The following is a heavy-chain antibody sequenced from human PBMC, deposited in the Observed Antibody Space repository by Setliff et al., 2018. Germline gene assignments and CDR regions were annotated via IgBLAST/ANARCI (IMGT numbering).Heavy chain of an antibody. CDR1: GGTFINYA. CDR2: IIPIFGTA. V-gene: IGHV1-69*13. J-gene: IGHJ6*03. CDR3: ARSLPPGGSSGSRHCYYYYMDV. Sequence: SVKVSCKASGGTFINYAISWVRQAPGQGLEWMGGIIPIFGTANYAQKFQGRVTITADESTSTAYMELSSLRSEDTAVYYCARSLPPGGSSGSRHCYYYYMDVWGKGTTVTSP. D-gene: IGHD2-15*01.